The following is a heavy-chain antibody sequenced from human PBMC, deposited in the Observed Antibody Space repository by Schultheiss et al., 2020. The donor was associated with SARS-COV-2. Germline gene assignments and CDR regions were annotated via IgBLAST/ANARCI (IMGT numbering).Heavy chain of an antibody. J-gene: IGHJ4*02. V-gene: IGHV3-30*14. CDR1: GFTFSSYA. D-gene: IGHD3-22*01. Sequence: GESLKISCAASGFTFSSYAMHWVRQAPGKGLEWVAVISYDGSNKFYADSVKGRFTISRDNSKNTLYLQMGSLRAEDMAVYYCARPYDSSGDYFDYWGQGTLVTVSS. CDR3: ARPYDSSGDYFDY. CDR2: ISYDGSNK.